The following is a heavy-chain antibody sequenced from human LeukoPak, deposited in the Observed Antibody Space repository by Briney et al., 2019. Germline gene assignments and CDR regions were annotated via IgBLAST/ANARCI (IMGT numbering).Heavy chain of an antibody. D-gene: IGHD6-13*01. CDR1: GGSFSGYY. Sequence: SETLSLTCAVYGGSFSGYYWSRIRQPPGKGLEWIGEINHSGSTNYNPSLKSRVTISVDTSKNQFSLKLSSVTAADTAVYYCARGGGISHYYYYMDVWGKGTTVTISS. V-gene: IGHV4-34*01. CDR2: INHSGST. CDR3: ARGGGISHYYYYMDV. J-gene: IGHJ6*03.